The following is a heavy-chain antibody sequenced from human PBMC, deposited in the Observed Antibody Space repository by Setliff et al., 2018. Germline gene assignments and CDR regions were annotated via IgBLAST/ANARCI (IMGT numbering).Heavy chain of an antibody. V-gene: IGHV5-51*01. CDR1: GHLFSISW. J-gene: IGHJ3*01. Sequence: PGASLKLSCKDSGHLFSISWIGWVRQMPGKGLDWMGIIYPGDLQIKYSPSFHGRVTISADKSINTAYLEWSSLEASDTAMYYCASPSAGWTRPFDVWGQGTMVTVSS. CDR3: ASPSAGWTRPFDV. D-gene: IGHD3-3*01. CDR2: IYPGDLQI.